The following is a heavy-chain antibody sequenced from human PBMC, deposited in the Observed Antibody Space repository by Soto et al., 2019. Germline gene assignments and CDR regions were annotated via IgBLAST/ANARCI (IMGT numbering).Heavy chain of an antibody. CDR2: IYNSGTT. V-gene: IGHV4-31*03. CDR3: ARDPAP. Sequence: QVQLQESGPGLVKPSETLSLTCTVSGGSITRGGYYWSWIRQHPGKGLAWIGYIYNSGTTYYNPSLKSRVTISVDTSKDQFSLKLTSVTAADTAVYYCARDPAPWGQGTLVTVSS. CDR1: GGSITRGGYY. J-gene: IGHJ5*02.